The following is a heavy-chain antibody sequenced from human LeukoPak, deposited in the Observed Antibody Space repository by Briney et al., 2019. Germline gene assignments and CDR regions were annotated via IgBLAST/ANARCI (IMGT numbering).Heavy chain of an antibody. CDR1: GDSVSDFS. CDR2: IYSSGDT. CDR3: VRGTYFYDVSGYFAH. V-gene: IGHV4-4*07. J-gene: IGHJ4*02. Sequence: PSETLSLTCTVSGDSVSDFSWNWIRQTAGKGLEWIGQIYSSGDTDYNPSLKSRVAMSVDTSKNQISLTLSSVTAADTAVYFCVRGTYFYDVSGYFAHWGRGTQVTVSS. D-gene: IGHD3-22*01.